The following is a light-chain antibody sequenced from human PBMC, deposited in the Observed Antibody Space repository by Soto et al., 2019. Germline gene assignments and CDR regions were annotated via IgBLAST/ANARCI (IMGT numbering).Light chain of an antibody. CDR3: QQYNSYSPP. CDR1: QSISTW. V-gene: IGKV1-5*03. CDR2: KAS. Sequence: DIQMTQSPSTLSASVGDRVTITCRASQSISTWLAWYQQEPGKAPKLLIHKASSLQSGVPSRVSGSGSVTDFTLPISGLQPDDFATYCCQQYNSYSPPFCHGTRVAFK. J-gene: IGKJ1*01.